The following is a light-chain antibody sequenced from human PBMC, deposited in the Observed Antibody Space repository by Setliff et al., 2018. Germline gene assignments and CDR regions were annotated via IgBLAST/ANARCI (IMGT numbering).Light chain of an antibody. Sequence: QSALAQPPSASGSPGQSITISCSGTSSDVGSYDLVSWYQQHPGKAPKLIIYNVSGRPSGVSHRFSGSKSDNTASLTISGLQAEDEADYYCNAYTSRSTYVFGSGTKV. CDR1: SSDVGSYDL. CDR2: NVS. J-gene: IGLJ1*01. V-gene: IGLV2-14*03. CDR3: NAYTSRSTYV.